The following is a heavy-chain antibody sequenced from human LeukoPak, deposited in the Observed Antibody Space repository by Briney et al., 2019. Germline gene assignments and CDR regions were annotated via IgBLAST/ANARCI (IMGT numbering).Heavy chain of an antibody. J-gene: IGHJ6*01. CDR2: IYTSGST. V-gene: IGHV4-4*07. D-gene: IGHD3-3*01. Sequence: KPSETLSLTCTVSGDSISSYYGSWLRQPGGRGLEWIGRIYTSGSTNYNPSLKSRVTMSVDTSKNQFSLKLSSVTAADTAVYYCAREGFDVGVPPGMDVWGQGTTVTVP. CDR3: AREGFDVGVPPGMDV. CDR1: GDSISSYY.